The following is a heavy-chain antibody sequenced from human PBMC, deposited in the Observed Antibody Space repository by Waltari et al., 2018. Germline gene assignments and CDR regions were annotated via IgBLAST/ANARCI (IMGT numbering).Heavy chain of an antibody. CDR2: TRFDERDK. CDR3: AREGLRPGTEDYRGNGAYDF. V-gene: IGHV3-30*02. J-gene: IGHJ3*01. CDR1: GLTFKILN. Sequence: ELVASGGGVVQTGESLGLFCASAGLTFKILNLYLILQAPGRGLEWVAFTRFDERDKQYADSVKGRFTISRDNAKYVLYLEMHSLRPDDTAVYYCAREGLRPGTEDYRGNGAYDFWGRGTKVTVSS. D-gene: IGHD4-4*01.